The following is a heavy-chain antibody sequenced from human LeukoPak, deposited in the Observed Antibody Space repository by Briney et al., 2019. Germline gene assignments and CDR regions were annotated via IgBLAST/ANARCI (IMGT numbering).Heavy chain of an antibody. CDR2: IYYSGST. D-gene: IGHD3-10*01. CDR3: ARGGSGAYYGSGTDY. CDR1: GGSISSYY. V-gene: IGHV4-59*08. Sequence: SETLSLTCTVSGGSISSYYWSWIRQPPGKGLEWIGYIYYSGSTNYNPSLKSRVTISVDTSKNQFSLKLSSVTAADTAVYYCARGGSGAYYGSGTDYWGQGTLVTVSS. J-gene: IGHJ4*02.